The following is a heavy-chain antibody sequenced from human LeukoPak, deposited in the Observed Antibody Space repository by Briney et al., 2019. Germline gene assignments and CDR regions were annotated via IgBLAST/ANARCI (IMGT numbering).Heavy chain of an antibody. CDR3: AKIPEDSSSIDFDY. Sequence: QPGGSLRLSCAASGFTFSSYGMHWVRQAPGKGLEWVAFIRYDGSNKYYADSVKGRFTISRDNSKNTLYLQMNSLRAEDTAVYYCAKIPEDSSSIDFDYWGQGTLVTVSS. V-gene: IGHV3-30*02. CDR1: GFTFSSYG. D-gene: IGHD6-6*01. J-gene: IGHJ4*02. CDR2: IRYDGSNK.